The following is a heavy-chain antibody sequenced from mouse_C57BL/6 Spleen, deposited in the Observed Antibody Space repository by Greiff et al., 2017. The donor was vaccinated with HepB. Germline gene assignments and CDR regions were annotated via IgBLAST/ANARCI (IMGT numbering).Heavy chain of an antibody. Sequence: QVQLQQPGAELVMPGASVKLSCKASGYTFTSYWMHWVKQRPGQGLEWIGEIDPSDSYTNYNQKFKGKSTLTVDESSSTAYMQLSSLTSEDSAVYYCARSGGGYYVDYWGQGTTLTVSS. J-gene: IGHJ2*01. CDR2: IDPSDSYT. V-gene: IGHV1-69*01. D-gene: IGHD3-1*01. CDR3: ARSGGGYYVDY. CDR1: GYTFTSYW.